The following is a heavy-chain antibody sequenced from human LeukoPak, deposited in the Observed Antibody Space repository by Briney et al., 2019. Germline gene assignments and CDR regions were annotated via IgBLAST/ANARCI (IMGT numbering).Heavy chain of an antibody. CDR3: AKDGGSLGEVRD. D-gene: IGHD1-26*01. Sequence: GGSLRLSCAASGFTFSSYGMHWVRQAPGKGLEWVAVISYDGSNKYYADSVKGRFTISRDSSKDTLYLQMNSLRADDTAVYYCAKDGGSLGEVRDWGQGTLVTVSS. CDR1: GFTFSSYG. CDR2: ISYDGSNK. J-gene: IGHJ4*02. V-gene: IGHV3-30*18.